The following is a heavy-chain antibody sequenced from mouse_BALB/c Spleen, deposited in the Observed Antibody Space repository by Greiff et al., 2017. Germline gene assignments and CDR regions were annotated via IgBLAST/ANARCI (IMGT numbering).Heavy chain of an antibody. CDR3: ARTYYGSSYFDY. CDR1: GYTFTSYT. Sequence: QVHVKQSGAELARPGASVKMSCKASGYTFTSYTMHWVKQRPGQGLEWIGYINPSSGYTNYNQKFKDKATLTADKSSSTAYMQLSSLTSEDSAVYYCARTYYGSSYFDYWGQGTTLTVSS. J-gene: IGHJ2*01. V-gene: IGHV1-4*01. CDR2: INPSSGYT. D-gene: IGHD1-1*01.